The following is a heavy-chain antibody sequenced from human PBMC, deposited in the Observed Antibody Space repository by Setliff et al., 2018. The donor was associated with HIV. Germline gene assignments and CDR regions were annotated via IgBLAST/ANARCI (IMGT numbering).Heavy chain of an antibody. CDR1: GFTFSNYG. D-gene: IGHD1-26*01. CDR2: IRNDASNT. Sequence: GSLRLSCAASGFTFSNYGMHWVRQAPGKGLEWVTFIRNDASNTYYADSVKGRFTISRDNSKSRLYLQMNTLRAEDTAIYFCARDGRGGSSPYYYYMDVWGKGTAVTVSS. CDR3: ARDGRGGSSPYYYYMDV. V-gene: IGHV3-30*02. J-gene: IGHJ6*03.